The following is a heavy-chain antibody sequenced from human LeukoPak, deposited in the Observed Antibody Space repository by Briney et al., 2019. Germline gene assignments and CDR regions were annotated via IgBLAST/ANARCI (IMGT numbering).Heavy chain of an antibody. CDR2: INPNSGGT. V-gene: IGHV1-2*02. CDR3: ARGEAVASHDY. J-gene: IGHJ4*02. CDR1: GYTFTGYY. Sequence: APVKGSCKASGYTFTGYYIHWVRQAPGQGLEWMGWINPNSGGTNYAQKFQGRVSMTRDSSISTAYMELNRLTSDDTAVYYCARGEAVASHDYWGQGTLVTVS. D-gene: IGHD6-19*01.